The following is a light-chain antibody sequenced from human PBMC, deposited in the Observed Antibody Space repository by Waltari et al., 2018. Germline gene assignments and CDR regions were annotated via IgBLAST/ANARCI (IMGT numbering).Light chain of an antibody. J-gene: IGKJ1*01. CDR3: QQYRDWPRT. CDR1: QSIGSN. Sequence: EIVMPQSPATLSASPGHSATLSGRASQSIGSNLAWYQQKRGQAPRPLIYDATTRDTDIAARFSGSGSGTEFTLTISSLQSEDFAVYFCQQYRDWPRTFGHGTKVETK. V-gene: IGKV3-15*01. CDR2: DAT.